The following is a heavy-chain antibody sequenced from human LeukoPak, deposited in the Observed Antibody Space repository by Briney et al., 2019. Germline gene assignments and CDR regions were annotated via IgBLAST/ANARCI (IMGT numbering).Heavy chain of an antibody. CDR2: LNSDGSST. Sequence: PGGSLRLSCAASGFSFSSYWMHWVRQAPGKGLVWVSRLNSDGSSTSYADSVKGRFTISRDNAKNTLYLQMNSLRAEDTAVYYCARAEETYYYDSSGYFGQAAPIDYWGQGTLVTVSS. CDR3: ARAEETYYYDSSGYFGQAAPIDY. CDR1: GFSFSSYW. V-gene: IGHV3-74*01. J-gene: IGHJ4*02. D-gene: IGHD3-22*01.